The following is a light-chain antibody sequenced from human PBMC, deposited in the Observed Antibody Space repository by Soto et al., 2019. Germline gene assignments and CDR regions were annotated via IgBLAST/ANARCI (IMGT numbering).Light chain of an antibody. CDR3: QQSYSTPPT. CDR1: QSVSSTY. CDR2: EAS. V-gene: IGKV3-20*01. Sequence: EIVLTQSPGTLSLSPGERATLSCRASQSVSSTYLTWYQQKPGQAPRLLIYEASRRATGIPDRFSGSGSGTDFTLTISSLQPEDFATYYCQQSYSTPPTFGQGTRLEI. J-gene: IGKJ5*01.